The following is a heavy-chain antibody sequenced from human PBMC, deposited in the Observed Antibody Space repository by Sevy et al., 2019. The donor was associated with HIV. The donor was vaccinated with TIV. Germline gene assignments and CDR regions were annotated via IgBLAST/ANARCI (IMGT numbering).Heavy chain of an antibody. CDR1: GFSLGSYG. CDR2: IWFDGSNI. CDR3: ARERTYLFDY. J-gene: IGHJ4*02. Sequence: GGSLRLSCVASGFSLGSYGMLWVRQAPGKGLEWVADIWFDGSNIHYADSVRGRFTISRDNSKNTLSLHISSLRVEDTAVYYCARERTYLFDYCGQGTLVTVSS. V-gene: IGHV3-33*01.